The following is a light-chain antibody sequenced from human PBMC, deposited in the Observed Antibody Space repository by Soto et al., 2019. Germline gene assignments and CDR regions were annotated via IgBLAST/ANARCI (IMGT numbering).Light chain of an antibody. V-gene: IGLV1-40*01. CDR3: QSYDSSLSGYV. CDR2: DDN. Sequence: QSALTQPPSVSGAPGQRVTISCTGSSSNIGAGYDLHWYQQLPGTAPKLLIYDDNNRPSGVPDRFSGSKSGTSASLAITGLQAEDEADYHCQSYDSSLSGYVFGTGTKVTVL. J-gene: IGLJ1*01. CDR1: SSNIGAGYD.